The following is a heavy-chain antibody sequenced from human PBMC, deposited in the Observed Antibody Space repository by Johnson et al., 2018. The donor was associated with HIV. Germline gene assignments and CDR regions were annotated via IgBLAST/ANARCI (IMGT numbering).Heavy chain of an antibody. V-gene: IGHV3-30*04. CDR1: GFTFSSYA. J-gene: IGHJ3*02. D-gene: IGHD6-19*01. Sequence: QVRLVESGGGVVRPGGSLRLSCAASGFTFSSYAMHWVRQAPAKGLEWVAAISYDGSDKYHADSVKGRFTISRDSSKNTLYLEMNTLRAEDTAVYYCAVTVHSSGWYGGDDAFDIWGQGTMVTVSS. CDR2: ISYDGSDK. CDR3: AVTVHSSGWYGGDDAFDI.